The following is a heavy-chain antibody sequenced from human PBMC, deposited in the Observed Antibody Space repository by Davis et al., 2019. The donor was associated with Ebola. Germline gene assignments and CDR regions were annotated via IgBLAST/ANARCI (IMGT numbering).Heavy chain of an antibody. CDR3: ARTVGDFWSGYYSGNWFDP. J-gene: IGHJ5*02. CDR2: IYYSGST. D-gene: IGHD3-3*01. V-gene: IGHV4-39*01. Sequence: MPSETLSLTCTVSGGSISSSSYYWGWIRQPPGKGLEWIGSIYYSGSTYYNPSLKSRVTISVDTSKNQFSLKLSSVTAADTAVYYCARTVGDFWSGYYSGNWFDPWGQGTLVTVSS. CDR1: GGSISSSSYY.